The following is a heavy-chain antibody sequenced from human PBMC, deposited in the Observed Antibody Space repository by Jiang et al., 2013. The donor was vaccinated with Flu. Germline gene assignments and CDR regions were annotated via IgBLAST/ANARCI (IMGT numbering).Heavy chain of an antibody. V-gene: IGHV3-21*01. CDR1: GFTFSSYS. D-gene: IGHD3-22*01. Sequence: VQLLESGGGLVKPGGSLRLSCAASGFTFSSYSMNWVRQAPGKGLEWVSSISSSSSYIYYADSVKGRFTISRDNAKNSLYLQMNSLRAEDTAVYYCARVFYDSSGYYLDYYYGMDVWGQGTTVTVSS. CDR2: ISSSSSYI. CDR3: ARVFYDSSGYYLDYYYGMDV. J-gene: IGHJ6*02.